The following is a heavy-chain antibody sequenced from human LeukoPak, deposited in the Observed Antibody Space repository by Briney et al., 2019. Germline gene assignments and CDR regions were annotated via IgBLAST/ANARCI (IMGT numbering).Heavy chain of an antibody. D-gene: IGHD3-10*01. Sequence: GGSLRLSCAASGFSIRGHNMHWVRQALGKGLEWVSFIQHDGGAKWYVDSVKGRFTISRDNSKNTLYLQMNSLRAEDTAVYYCAKQYYYGSGSYRYYFDYWGQGTLVTVSS. V-gene: IGHV3-30*02. J-gene: IGHJ4*02. CDR3: AKQYYYGSGSYRYYFDY. CDR2: IQHDGGAK. CDR1: GFSIRGHN.